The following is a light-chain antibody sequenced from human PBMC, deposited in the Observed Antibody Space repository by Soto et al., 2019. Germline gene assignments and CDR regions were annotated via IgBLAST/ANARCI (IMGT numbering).Light chain of an antibody. J-gene: IGKJ2*01. CDR3: QQYNDYPYT. V-gene: IGKV1-5*03. CDR1: QSISSW. CDR2: KAS. Sequence: DIQMTQSPSTLSASVGDSVTINCRASQSISSWLAWYQQKPGKAPKLLIYKASSLESGVPSRFSGSGSGTEFTLTISSLQPDDFATYYCQQYNDYPYTFGQGTKLEIK.